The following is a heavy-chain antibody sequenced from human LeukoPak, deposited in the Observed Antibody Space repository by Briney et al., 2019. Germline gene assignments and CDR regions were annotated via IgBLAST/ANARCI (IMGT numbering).Heavy chain of an antibody. CDR1: GYTFTSYG. V-gene: IGHV1-18*01. J-gene: IGHJ4*02. CDR3: ARRTYSSSSSLFDY. D-gene: IGHD6-6*01. Sequence: ASVKVSCKASGYTFTSYGVSWVRQAPGQGLEWMAWISAYNGNTNYAQNLQGRFTMNTDTSTSTDYMELRSLRSDDTAFYYCARRTYSSSSSLFDYWGQGTPVTVSS. CDR2: ISAYNGNT.